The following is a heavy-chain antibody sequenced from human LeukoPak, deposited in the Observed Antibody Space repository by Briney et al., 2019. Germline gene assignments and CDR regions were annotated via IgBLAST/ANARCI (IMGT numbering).Heavy chain of an antibody. V-gene: IGHV3-23*01. Sequence: SGXXXXXYGMSWVRQAPGXGLXWCSAISGSAVRTYYADSVKGRFTISRXXXKNKMYLLMNSLRAEETAVYYXXXXXXRYYMDVWGKGTTVTVSS. CDR3: XXXXXRYYMDV. CDR2: ISGSAVRT. J-gene: IGHJ6*03. CDR1: GXXXXXYG.